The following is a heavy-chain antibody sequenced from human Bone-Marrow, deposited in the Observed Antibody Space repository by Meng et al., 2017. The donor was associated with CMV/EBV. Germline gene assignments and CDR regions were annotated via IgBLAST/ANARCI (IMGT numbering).Heavy chain of an antibody. CDR3: ARTDGFTMVRAVIINGYGIDY. D-gene: IGHD3-10*01. Sequence: GGSLRLSCAASGFTFSSYAMHWVRQAPGKGLEYVSAISSNGDSTYYVDSVKGRFTISRDNSKNTLYLQMGSLRAEDMAVYYCARTDGFTMVRAVIINGYGIDYWGQGTLVTVSS. CDR2: ISSNGDST. V-gene: IGHV3-64*02. J-gene: IGHJ4*02. CDR1: GFTFSSYA.